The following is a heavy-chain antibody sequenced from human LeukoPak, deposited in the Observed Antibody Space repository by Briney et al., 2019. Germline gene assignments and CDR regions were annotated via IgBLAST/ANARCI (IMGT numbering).Heavy chain of an antibody. CDR2: INPNSGGT. V-gene: IGHV1-2*02. D-gene: IGHD5-18*01. J-gene: IGHJ4*02. CDR1: XXTFTGYY. Sequence: SXXTFTGYYMHWVRQAPGQGLEWMGWINPNSGGTNYAQKFQGRVTITSDTSIGTAYMELSRLRSDDTAVYYCARDRGYSYGYVAYWGQGTLVTVS. CDR3: ARDRGYSYGYVAY.